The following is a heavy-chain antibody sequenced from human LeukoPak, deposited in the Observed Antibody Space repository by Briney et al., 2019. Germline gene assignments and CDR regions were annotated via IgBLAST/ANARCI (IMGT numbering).Heavy chain of an antibody. D-gene: IGHD2-8*01. J-gene: IGHJ4*02. Sequence: GESLKISCKGSGYSFTSYWIGWVRQMPGKGLEWMGIIYPGDSDTRYSPSFQGQVTISADKSISTAYLQWSSLKASDTVMYYCARSGSYCTNGVCAFGYWGQGTLVTVSS. CDR2: IYPGDSDT. CDR1: GYSFTSYW. CDR3: ARSGSYCTNGVCAFGY. V-gene: IGHV5-51*01.